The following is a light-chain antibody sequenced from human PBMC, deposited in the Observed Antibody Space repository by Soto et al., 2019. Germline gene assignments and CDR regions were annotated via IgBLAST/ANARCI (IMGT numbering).Light chain of an antibody. J-gene: IGKJ1*01. CDR2: GAS. CDR1: QSISSL. Sequence: DIQMTQSPSTLSASVGDRVTISCRASQSISSLLAWYQQKPGQAPKLLIYGASSWESGIPSRFSGSGSGTDFTLTISSLQPDDFAAYYCQQSYSTSWTFGQGTKVDIK. V-gene: IGKV1-5*01. CDR3: QQSYSTSWT.